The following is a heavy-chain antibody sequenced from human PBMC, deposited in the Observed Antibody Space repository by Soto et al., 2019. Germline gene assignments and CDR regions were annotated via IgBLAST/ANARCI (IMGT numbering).Heavy chain of an antibody. CDR3: VRSKGGYSYGTPFDY. Sequence: EVQLEESGGALVQPGRSLRLSCAASGFTFDDYAMHWVRQVLGKGLEWVSSISWNSGNIGYADSVKGRITTSSDNAKNSLYLQMNSLRPEDTALYYCVRSKGGYSYGTPFDYWGQGTLVTVSS. V-gene: IGHV3-9*01. CDR1: GFTFDDYA. D-gene: IGHD5-18*01. J-gene: IGHJ4*02. CDR2: ISWNSGNI.